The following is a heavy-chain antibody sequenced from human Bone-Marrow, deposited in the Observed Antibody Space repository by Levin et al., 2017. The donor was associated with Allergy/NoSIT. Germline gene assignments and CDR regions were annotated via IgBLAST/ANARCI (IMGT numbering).Heavy chain of an antibody. V-gene: IGHV3-21*01. D-gene: IGHD3-16*01. CDR1: GFIFSRYR. Sequence: GESLKISCVGSGFIFSRYRMNWVRQAPGKGLEWVALIGTTSGHIFYAESVKDRFTISRDDAKNSVYLQMNSLRDEDAAVYYCTREEYDPRDYWGQGTQVIVSS. J-gene: IGHJ4*02. CDR2: IGTTSGHI. CDR3: TREEYDPRDY.